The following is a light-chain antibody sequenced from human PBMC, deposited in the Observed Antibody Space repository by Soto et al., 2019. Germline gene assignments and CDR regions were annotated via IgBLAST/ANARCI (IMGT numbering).Light chain of an antibody. CDR1: ESTSNS. CDR2: KAS. CDR3: HQYKNYPYT. V-gene: IGKV1-5*03. J-gene: IGKJ2*01. Sequence: DIQMTQSPSTLSASVGDTVTITCRASESTSNSLAWYQQKPGKAPKLLISKASTLQSGVPSRFSGSGSGTEFTLTISSLQPDDFATYYCHQYKNYPYTFGRGTKLEIK.